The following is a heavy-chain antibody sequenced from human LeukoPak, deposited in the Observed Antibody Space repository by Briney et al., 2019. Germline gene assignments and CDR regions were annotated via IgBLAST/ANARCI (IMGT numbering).Heavy chain of an antibody. Sequence: GGSLRLSCAASGFTFSRYSMNWVRQARGKGLEWVSSISSSSSYIYYADSVKGRFTISRDNAKNSLYPQMNGLRAEHTAVYYGARDSKPYYYDSSGQDYWGQGTLVTVSS. V-gene: IGHV3-21*01. CDR3: ARDSKPYYYDSSGQDY. D-gene: IGHD3-22*01. CDR2: ISSSSSYI. J-gene: IGHJ4*02. CDR1: GFTFSRYS.